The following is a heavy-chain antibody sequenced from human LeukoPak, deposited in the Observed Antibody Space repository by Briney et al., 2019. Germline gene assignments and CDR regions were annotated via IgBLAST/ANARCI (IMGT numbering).Heavy chain of an antibody. CDR3: AKVFSGSQDY. J-gene: IGHJ4*02. D-gene: IGHD1-26*01. CDR1: GFTFSSYA. Sequence: PGGSLRLSCAASGFTFSSYAMSWVRQAPGKGLEWVSTIGGGGEYTYYADSVKGRFIISRDNSKNTFYLQMNSLRDEDTAVYYCAKVFSGSQDYWGQGTLVTVFS. V-gene: IGHV3-23*01. CDR2: IGGGGEYT.